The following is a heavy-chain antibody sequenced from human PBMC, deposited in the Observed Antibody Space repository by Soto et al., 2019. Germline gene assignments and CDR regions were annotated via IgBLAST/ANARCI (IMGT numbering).Heavy chain of an antibody. D-gene: IGHD7-27*01. CDR3: AKFLTHGDRGGPFLGGMDV. CDR1: GFTFSSYA. V-gene: IGHV3-23*01. J-gene: IGHJ6*02. Sequence: EVQLLESGGGLVQPGGSLRLSCAASGFTFSSYAMSWVRQAPGKGLEWVSAISGSGGSTYYADSVKGRFTISRDNSKNTLYLQMNRLRAEDTAVYYCAKFLTHGDRGGPFLGGMDVWGQGTTVTVSS. CDR2: ISGSGGST.